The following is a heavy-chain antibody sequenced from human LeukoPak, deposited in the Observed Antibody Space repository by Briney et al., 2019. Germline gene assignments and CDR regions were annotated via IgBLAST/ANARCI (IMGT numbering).Heavy chain of an antibody. CDR2: INPKSGGT. CDR1: GYTFTDHY. V-gene: IGHV1-2*02. CDR3: VPARGYCSGSSCYLWFDP. J-gene: IGHJ5*02. Sequence: ASVKVSCKPSGYTFTDHYIHWVRRAPGQGLEWMGWINPKSGGTSYEQRFQGRVTMTRDTSSSTAYMELSRLTSDDTAVYYCVPARGYCSGSSCYLWFDPWGQGTLVTVSS. D-gene: IGHD2-15*01.